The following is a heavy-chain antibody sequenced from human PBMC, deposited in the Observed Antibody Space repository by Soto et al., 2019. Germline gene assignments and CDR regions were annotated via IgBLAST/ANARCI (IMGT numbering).Heavy chain of an antibody. CDR1: GGSISSYY. D-gene: IGHD5-18*01. CDR3: ARTRDTAMVNFDY. J-gene: IGHJ4*02. CDR2: IYYSGST. V-gene: IGHV4-59*01. Sequence: QVQLQESGPGLVKPSETLSLTCTVSGGSISSYYWSWIRQPPGKGLEWIGYIYYSGSTNYHPSLKSRVTISVDTSKNQFSLKLSSVTAADTAVYYCARTRDTAMVNFDYWGQGTLVTVSS.